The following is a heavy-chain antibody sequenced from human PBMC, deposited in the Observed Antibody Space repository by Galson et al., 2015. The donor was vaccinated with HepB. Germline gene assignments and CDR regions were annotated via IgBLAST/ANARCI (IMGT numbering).Heavy chain of an antibody. J-gene: IGHJ6*03. CDR2: ISGSGGST. V-gene: IGHV3-23*01. Sequence: SLRLSCAASGFTFSSYAMSWVRQAPGKGLEWVSAISGSGGSTYYADSVKGRFTISRDNSKNTLYLQMNSLRAEDTAVYYCAKSPKQQLVPGDYYYYMDVWGKGTTVTVSS. CDR3: AKSPKQQLVPGDYYYYMDV. CDR1: GFTFSSYA. D-gene: IGHD6-13*01.